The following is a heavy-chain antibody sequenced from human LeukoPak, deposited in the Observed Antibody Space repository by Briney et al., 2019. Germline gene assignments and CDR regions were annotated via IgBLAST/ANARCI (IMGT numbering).Heavy chain of an antibody. J-gene: IGHJ4*02. CDR1: GFTFSSYD. Sequence: GGSLRLSCAASGFTFSSYDMNWVRQAPGKGLEWVSYISSSGSTIYYADSVKGRFTISRDNAKKSLYLQMNSLRAEDTAVYYCAREAYTGFDLEAFDSWGQGTRVTVSS. CDR3: AREAYTGFDLEAFDS. D-gene: IGHD5-12*01. CDR2: ISSSGSTI. V-gene: IGHV3-48*03.